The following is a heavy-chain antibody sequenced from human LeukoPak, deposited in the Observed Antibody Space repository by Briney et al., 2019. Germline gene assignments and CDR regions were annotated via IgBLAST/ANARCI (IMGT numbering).Heavy chain of an antibody. CDR3: ARDLLMVPAATSFDY. V-gene: IGHV3-21*01. D-gene: IGHD2-2*01. CDR1: GVTFSSYS. CDR2: ISSSSSYI. Sequence: GGSLRLSCAASGVTFSSYSMNWVRQAPGQGLEWVSSISSSSSYIYYADPVKGRFTISRDNAKNSLYLQMNSLRAEDTAVYYCARDLLMVPAATSFDYWGQGTLVTVSS. J-gene: IGHJ4*02.